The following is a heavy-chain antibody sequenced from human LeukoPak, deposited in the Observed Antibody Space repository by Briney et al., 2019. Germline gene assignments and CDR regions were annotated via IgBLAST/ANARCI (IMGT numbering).Heavy chain of an antibody. J-gene: IGHJ3*02. V-gene: IGHV1-69*05. Sequence: SVKVSCKASGGTFSSYAISWVRQAPGQGLEWMGGIIPIFGTANYAQKFQGGVTITTDESTSTAYMELRSLRSDDTAVYYCARDVSARGAFDIWGQGTMVTVSS. CDR3: ARDVSARGAFDI. CDR2: IIPIFGTA. CDR1: GGTFSSYA. D-gene: IGHD6-6*01.